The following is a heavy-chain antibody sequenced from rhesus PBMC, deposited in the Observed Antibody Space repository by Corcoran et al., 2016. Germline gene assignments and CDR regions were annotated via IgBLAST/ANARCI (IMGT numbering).Heavy chain of an antibody. CDR3: ARLGLGGAAAGPVFDY. CDR2: IYGSGGGT. J-gene: IGHJ4*01. CDR1: GGSISGYYY. Sequence: QVKLQQWGEGLVKPSETLSLTCAVYGGSISGYYYWSWIRQPPGKGQEWIGYIYGSGGGTNYNPSLKNRFTTSIDTSKNQFSRKLSAVTAADTAVYYCARLGLGGAAAGPVFDYWGQGVLVTVSS. D-gene: IGHD6S26*01. V-gene: IGHV4-73*01.